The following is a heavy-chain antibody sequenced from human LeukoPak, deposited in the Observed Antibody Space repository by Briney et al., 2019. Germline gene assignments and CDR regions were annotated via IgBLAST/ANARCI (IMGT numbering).Heavy chain of an antibody. J-gene: IGHJ5*02. V-gene: IGHV4-4*07. CDR2: IYTSGST. CDR1: GGSISSYY. CDR3: ARASWVQLERLGNWFDP. Sequence: PSETLSLTCTVSGGSISSYYWRWIRQPAGKGLEWIGRIYTSGSTNYNPSLKSRVTMSVDTSKNQFSLKLSSVTAADTAVYYCARASWVQLERLGNWFDPWGQGTLVTVSS. D-gene: IGHD1-1*01.